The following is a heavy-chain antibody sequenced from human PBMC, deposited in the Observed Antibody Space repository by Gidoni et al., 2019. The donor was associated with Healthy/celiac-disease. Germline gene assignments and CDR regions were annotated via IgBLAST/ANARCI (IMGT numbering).Heavy chain of an antibody. D-gene: IGHD3-10*01. CDR2: ISSSSSYI. Sequence: EVQLVESGGGLVKPGGSLRLPCATSGFTFSSYSMNWVRQGPGKGLEWVSSISSSSSYIYYADSVKGRFTISRDNAKNSLYLQMNSLRAEDTAVYYCARTVITMVRGVPDYWGQGTLVTVSS. CDR1: GFTFSSYS. J-gene: IGHJ4*02. V-gene: IGHV3-21*01. CDR3: ARTVITMVRGVPDY.